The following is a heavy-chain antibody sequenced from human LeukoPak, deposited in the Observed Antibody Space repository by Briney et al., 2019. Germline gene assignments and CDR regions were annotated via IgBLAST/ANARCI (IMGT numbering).Heavy chain of an antibody. CDR2: MHPNSGNT. D-gene: IGHD3-3*01. J-gene: IGHJ6*02. CDR1: GYTFTSYD. V-gene: IGHV1-8*01. CDR3: ARAESAYYSYYYYYGMDV. Sequence: ASVKVSCKASGYTFTSYDINWVRQATGQGLEWMGWMHPNSGNTGYAQKFQGRVTMTRNTSISTAYMELSSLRSEDTAVYYCARAESAYYSYYYYYGMDVWGQGTTVTVSS.